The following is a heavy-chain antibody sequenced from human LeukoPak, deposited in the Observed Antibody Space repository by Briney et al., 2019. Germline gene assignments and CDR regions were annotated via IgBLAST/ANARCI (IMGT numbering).Heavy chain of an antibody. Sequence: SQTLSLTCTVSGGSISSGGYYWSWIRQPPGKGLEWIGYIYHSGSTYYNPSLKSRVTISVDRSKKQFSVKVNSVTAADTAVYYCARHGGYNFAYWGQGTLVAVSS. CDR1: GGSISSGGYY. CDR3: ARHGGYNFAY. J-gene: IGHJ4*02. V-gene: IGHV4-30-2*01. CDR2: IYHSGST. D-gene: IGHD3-16*01.